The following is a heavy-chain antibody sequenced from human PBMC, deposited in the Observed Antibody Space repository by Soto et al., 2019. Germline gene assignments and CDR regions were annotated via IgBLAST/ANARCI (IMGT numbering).Heavy chain of an antibody. J-gene: IGHJ5*01. D-gene: IGHD2-15*01. CDR2: INPDNGNT. CDR3: ARGIATGQLDP. V-gene: IGHV1-3*01. Sequence: ASVKVSFKASGYTFTRYTMNGVRQAPGQRLEWMGWINPDNGNTKSSQKFQDRVIITRDTSASTAYMDLSSLRSEDTAVYYCARGIATGQLDPWGQGTLVTVSS. CDR1: GYTFTRYT.